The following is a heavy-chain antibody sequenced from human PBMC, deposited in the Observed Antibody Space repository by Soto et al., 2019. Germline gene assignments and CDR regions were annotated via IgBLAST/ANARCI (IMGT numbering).Heavy chain of an antibody. CDR2: ITGNGGST. V-gene: IGHV3-23*01. Sequence: GGSLRLSCAVSGLSFSSYAMSWVRQSPGKGLEWVSAITGNGGSTEYADSVKGRFSISRDNSKSTLSLQMNSLRAEDTAVYYCAKTPYDYYYYYGLDVWGQGTTVTVSS. J-gene: IGHJ6*02. CDR1: GLSFSSYA. CDR3: AKTPYDYYYYYGLDV.